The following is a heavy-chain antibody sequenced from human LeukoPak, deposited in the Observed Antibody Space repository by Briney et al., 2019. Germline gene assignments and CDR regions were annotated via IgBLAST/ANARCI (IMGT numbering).Heavy chain of an antibody. V-gene: IGHV1-18*01. CDR1: GYTFTSYG. Sequence: ASVKVSCKASGYTFTSYGISWVRQAPGQGLEWMGWISAYSGNTNYAQKLQGRVTMTADTSTSTAYMELRSLRSEDSAVYYCARWTTTYLDYWGQGTLVTVSS. CDR2: ISAYSGNT. J-gene: IGHJ4*02. CDR3: ARWTTTYLDY. D-gene: IGHD4-11*01.